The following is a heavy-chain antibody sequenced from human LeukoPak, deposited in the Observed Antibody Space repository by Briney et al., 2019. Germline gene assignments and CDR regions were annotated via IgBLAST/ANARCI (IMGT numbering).Heavy chain of an antibody. V-gene: IGHV4-39*01. CDR2: INYSANT. Sequence: KTSETLSLTCSVSGDSISRSSFYWGWIRQPPGKGLEWIGSINYSANTYYNPSLKSRVTISVDTSKNQFSLKLRSVTAGDTAVYYCARHGSGGTVTTGYWGQGSLLTVSS. CDR1: GDSISRSSFY. D-gene: IGHD4-11*01. CDR3: ARHGSGGTVTTGY. J-gene: IGHJ4*02.